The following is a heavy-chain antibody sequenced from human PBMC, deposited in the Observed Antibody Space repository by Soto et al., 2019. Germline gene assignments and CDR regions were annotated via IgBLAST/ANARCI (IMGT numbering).Heavy chain of an antibody. V-gene: IGHV1-69*01. CDR3: VRGGSDNSGWYLWFDP. Sequence: QVQLVQSGAEVKKPWSSVKVSCKTSGGTFSTHVIGWVRQAPGQGLEWMGGIVPKFGTTNYAHKFKGRVKITADESTSTGYMEVSSLTSEDTAVYYCVRGGSDNSGWYLWFDPWGQGTLVTVSS. CDR2: IVPKFGTT. J-gene: IGHJ5*02. CDR1: GGTFSTHV. D-gene: IGHD6-19*01.